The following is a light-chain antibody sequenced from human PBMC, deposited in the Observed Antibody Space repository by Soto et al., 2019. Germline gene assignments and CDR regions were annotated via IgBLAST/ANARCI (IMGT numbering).Light chain of an antibody. CDR1: QSIRNW. V-gene: IGKV1-5*03. Sequence: DIQMTQSPSTLSASVGDRVTITCRASQSIRNWLAWYQQKPGKAPKVLIYKASSLESGVPSRFSGSGSGTEFALTISSLQPDDFATYYCQQYNYYPWTFGQGTKVEIK. CDR3: QQYNYYPWT. J-gene: IGKJ1*01. CDR2: KAS.